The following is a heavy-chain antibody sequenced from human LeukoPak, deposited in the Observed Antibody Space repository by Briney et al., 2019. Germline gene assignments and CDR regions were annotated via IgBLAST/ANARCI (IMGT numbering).Heavy chain of an antibody. CDR2: MNPNSGNT. CDR1: GYTFTSYD. V-gene: IGHV1-8*03. J-gene: IGHJ6*03. Sequence: GASVKVSCKASGYTFTSYDINWVRQATGQGLEWMGWMNPNSGNTVYAQKFQGRITITRNTSVSTAYMELSSLRSEDTAVYYCARASDSYYYYMDVWGKGTTVTVSS. CDR3: ARASDSYYYYMDV.